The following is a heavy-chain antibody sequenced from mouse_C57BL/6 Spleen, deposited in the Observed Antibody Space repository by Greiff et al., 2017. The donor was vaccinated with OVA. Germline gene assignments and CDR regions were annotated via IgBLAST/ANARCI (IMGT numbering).Heavy chain of an antibody. V-gene: IGHV7-3*01. CDR1: GFTFTDYY. CDR3: ARYRGSYEAMDY. CDR2: IRNKANGYTT. D-gene: IGHD1-1*02. J-gene: IGHJ4*01. Sequence: EVHLVESGGGLVQPGGSLSLSCAASGFTFTDYYMSWVRQPPGKALEWLGFIRNKANGYTTEYSASVKGRFTISRDNSQSILYLQMNALRAEDSATYYCARYRGSYEAMDYWGQGTSVTVSS.